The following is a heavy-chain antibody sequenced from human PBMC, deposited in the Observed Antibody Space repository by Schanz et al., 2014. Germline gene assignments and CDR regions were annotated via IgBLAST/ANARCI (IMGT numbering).Heavy chain of an antibody. CDR3: ATLDYADSVS. D-gene: IGHD4-17*01. Sequence: QVQLVQSGADVKKPGSSVRVSCKASGYTFTSDSMHWVRQAPGQGLEWMGMINPSGGSTTYAQKFQGRVTMTRDTSTTTAYMELNSLNSDDTAVYYCATLDYADSVSWGQGTLVTVSS. V-gene: IGHV1-46*01. CDR2: INPSGGST. CDR1: GYTFTSDS. J-gene: IGHJ5*02.